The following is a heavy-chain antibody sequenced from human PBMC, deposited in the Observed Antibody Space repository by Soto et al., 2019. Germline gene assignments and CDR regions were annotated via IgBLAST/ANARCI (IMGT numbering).Heavy chain of an antibody. CDR3: AKARTYYDFWSGYFDY. Sequence: GGSLRLSCAASGFTFSNYGMHWVRQAPGKGLEWVAVTSYDGSNKYYADSVKGRFTISRDNSKNTVFLQMSSLRTEDTAVYYCAKARTYYDFWSGYFDYWGQGTLVTVSS. CDR2: TSYDGSNK. J-gene: IGHJ4*02. D-gene: IGHD3-3*01. CDR1: GFTFSNYG. V-gene: IGHV3-30*18.